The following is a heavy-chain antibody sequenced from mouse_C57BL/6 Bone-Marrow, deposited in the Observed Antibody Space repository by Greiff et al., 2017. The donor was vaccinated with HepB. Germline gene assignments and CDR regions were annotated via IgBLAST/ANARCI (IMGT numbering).Heavy chain of an antibody. CDR2: ISYDGSN. CDR3: ARDRYYGSPNYYAMDY. CDR1: GYSITSGYY. V-gene: IGHV3-6*01. Sequence: EVQRVESGPGLVKPSQSLSLTCSVTGYSITSGYYWNWIRQFPGNKLEWMGYISYDGSNNYNPSLKNRISITRDTSKNQFFLKLNSVTTEDTATYYCARDRYYGSPNYYAMDYWGQGTSVTVSS. J-gene: IGHJ4*01. D-gene: IGHD1-1*01.